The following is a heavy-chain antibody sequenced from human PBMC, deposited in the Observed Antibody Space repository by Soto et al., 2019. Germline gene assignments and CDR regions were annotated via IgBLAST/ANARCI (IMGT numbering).Heavy chain of an antibody. D-gene: IGHD3-22*01. J-gene: IGHJ6*02. CDR2: IYYSGST. V-gene: IGHV4-59*01. CDR3: ARGQYYYYDSSGYYPWYYYGMDV. Sequence: PSETLSLTCTVSGGSISSYYWSWIRQPPGKGLEWIGYIYYSGSTNYNPSLKSRVTISVDTSKNQFSLKLSSVTAADTAVYYCARGQYYYYDSSGYYPWYYYGMDVWGQGTTVTVSS. CDR1: GGSISSYY.